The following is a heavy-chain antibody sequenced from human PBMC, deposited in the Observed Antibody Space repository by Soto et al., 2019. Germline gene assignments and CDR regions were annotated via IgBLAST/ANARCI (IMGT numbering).Heavy chain of an antibody. Sequence: GGSLRLSCAASGFTFDDYAMHWVRQAPGKGLEWVSGISWNSGSIGYADSVKGRFTISRDNAKNSLYLQMNSLRAEDTALYYCAKVRYCSGGSCFNDAFDIWGQGTMVTVSS. CDR2: ISWNSGSI. V-gene: IGHV3-9*01. CDR3: AKVRYCSGGSCFNDAFDI. CDR1: GFTFDDYA. J-gene: IGHJ3*02. D-gene: IGHD2-15*01.